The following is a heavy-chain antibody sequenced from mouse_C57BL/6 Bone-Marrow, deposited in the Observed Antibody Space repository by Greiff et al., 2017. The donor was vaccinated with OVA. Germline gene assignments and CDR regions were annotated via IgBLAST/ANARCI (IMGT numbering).Heavy chain of an antibody. J-gene: IGHJ4*01. CDR2: ISSGGDYI. D-gene: IGHD1-1*01. CDR3: TRDLGITTGTMDY. CDR1: GFTFSSYA. Sequence: EVKLVESGEGLVKPGGSLKLSCAASGFTFSSYAMSWVRQTPEKRLEWVAYISSGGDYIYYADTVKGRFTISRDNARNTLYLQMSSPKSEDTAMYYCTRDLGITTGTMDYWGQGTSVTVSS. V-gene: IGHV5-9-1*02.